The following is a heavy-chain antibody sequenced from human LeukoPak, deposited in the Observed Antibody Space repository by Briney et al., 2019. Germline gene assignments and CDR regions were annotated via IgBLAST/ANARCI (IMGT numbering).Heavy chain of an antibody. D-gene: IGHD1-1*01. J-gene: IGHJ4*02. CDR1: GFTFSSHW. V-gene: IGHV3-74*01. Sequence: GGSLRLSCAASGFTFSSHWMHWVRQAPGKGLVWVSRINSDGSSISYADSVKGRFTISRDNAKNSLYLQMNSLRAEDTAVFYCAIITRRLERPIGWGQGTLVTVSS. CDR2: INSDGSSI. CDR3: AIITRRLERPIG.